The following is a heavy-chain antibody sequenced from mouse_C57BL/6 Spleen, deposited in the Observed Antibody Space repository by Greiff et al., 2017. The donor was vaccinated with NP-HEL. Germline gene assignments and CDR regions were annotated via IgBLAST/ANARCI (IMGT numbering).Heavy chain of an antibody. D-gene: IGHD1-1*01. CDR1: GFTFSSYG. Sequence: EVKLVESGGDLVKPGGSLKLSCAASGFTFSSYGMSWVRQTPDKRLEWVATISSGGSYTYYPDSVKGRFTISRDNAKNTLYLQMSSLKSEDTAMYYCARYGSNYFDYWGQGTTLTVSS. J-gene: IGHJ2*01. V-gene: IGHV5-6*01. CDR3: ARYGSNYFDY. CDR2: ISSGGSYT.